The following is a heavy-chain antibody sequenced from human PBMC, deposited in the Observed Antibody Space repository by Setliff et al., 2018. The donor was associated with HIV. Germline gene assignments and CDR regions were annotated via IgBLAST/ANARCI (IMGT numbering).Heavy chain of an antibody. CDR3: ARDNSVGSVWRLDAFDI. D-gene: IGHD6-19*01. J-gene: IGHJ3*02. Sequence: ASETLSLTCNVSGGSISSDSYYWGWIRQRPGKGLEWIGSIYYSECTYYKPSLKSRVTISVDTSKNQFSLKLSSVTAADTAVYFCARDNSVGSVWRLDAFDIWGQGTMVTVSS. V-gene: IGHV4-39*07. CDR2: IYYSECT. CDR1: GGSISSDSYY.